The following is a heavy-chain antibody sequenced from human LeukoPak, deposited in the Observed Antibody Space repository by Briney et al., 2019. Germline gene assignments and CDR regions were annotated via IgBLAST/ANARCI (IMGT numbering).Heavy chain of an antibody. CDR2: ISGSGGST. CDR3: AKVFSQRIDAFDI. V-gene: IGHV3-23*01. D-gene: IGHD2/OR15-2a*01. CDR1: GFTFSSYA. J-gene: IGHJ3*02. Sequence: GGSLRLSCAASGFTFSSYAMSWVRQVPGKGLEWVSAISGSGGSTYYADSVKGRFTISRDNSKNTLYLQMNSLRAEDTAVYYCAKVFSQRIDAFDIWGQGTMVTVSS.